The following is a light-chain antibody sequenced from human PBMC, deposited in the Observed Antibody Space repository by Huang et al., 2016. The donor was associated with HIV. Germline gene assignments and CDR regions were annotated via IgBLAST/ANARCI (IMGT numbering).Light chain of an antibody. CDR1: QSVSNNY. CDR2: GAS. CDR3: QQYASSTWT. V-gene: IGKV3-20*01. J-gene: IGKJ2*02. Sequence: DIVLTPSPGTLSLSPGERATLSCRASQSVSNNYLAWYQQKPGQAPRLLIYGASSRATGIPNRFSGSGSGTDFTLSISRLEPEDFAVYYCQQYASSTWTFGQGTKLEIK.